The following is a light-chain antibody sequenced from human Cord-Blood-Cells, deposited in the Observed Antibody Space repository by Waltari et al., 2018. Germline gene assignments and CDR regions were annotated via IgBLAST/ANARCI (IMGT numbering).Light chain of an antibody. CDR1: SSDVAGYNY. CDR3: SSYTSSSTLV. CDR2: EVS. Sequence: QSARTQPASVSGSPGQSCTIPCTGTSSDVAGYNYVSWYQQHPGKAPKLMLYEVSKRPSGVSNRFSGSKSGNTASLTISGLQAEDEADYYCSSYTSSSTLVFGGGTKLTVL. V-gene: IGLV2-14*01. J-gene: IGLJ3*02.